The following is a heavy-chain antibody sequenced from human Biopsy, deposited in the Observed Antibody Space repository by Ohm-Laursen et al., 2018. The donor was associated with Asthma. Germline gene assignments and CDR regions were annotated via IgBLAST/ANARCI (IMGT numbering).Heavy chain of an antibody. CDR1: GYTLTDLS. V-gene: IGHV1-24*01. D-gene: IGHD4-17*01. Sequence: ASVKVSCKISGYTLTDLSMHWVRQAPGQGLEWMGGHDHEEGGTVNARRLRGRVTMTEDTSTDTAYMELSSLSSDDTAVYYCASDFPKDYVRYNFQFWGQGTLVTVSS. CDR3: ASDFPKDYVRYNFQF. J-gene: IGHJ4*02. CDR2: HDHEEGGT.